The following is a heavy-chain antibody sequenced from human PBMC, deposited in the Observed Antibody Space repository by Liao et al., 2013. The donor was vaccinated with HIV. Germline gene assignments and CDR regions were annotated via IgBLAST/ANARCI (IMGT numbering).Heavy chain of an antibody. V-gene: IGHV4-61*02. CDR3: ASQRTVTTPFDY. Sequence: QVQLQESGPGLVKPSQTLALTCTVSGGSISSGSYYWSWIRQPAGKGLEWIGRIYTSGSTNYNPSLKSRVTISVDTSKNQFSLKLSSVTAADTAVYYCASQRTVTTPFDYWGQGTLVTVSS. J-gene: IGHJ4*02. CDR1: GGSISSGSYY. D-gene: IGHD4-17*01. CDR2: IYTSGST.